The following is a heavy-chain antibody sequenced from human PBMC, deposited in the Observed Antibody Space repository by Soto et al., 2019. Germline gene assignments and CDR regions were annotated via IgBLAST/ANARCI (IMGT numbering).Heavy chain of an antibody. Sequence: EVQLVESGGDLVQPGGSLRLSCAASGFSFSDHYMDWVRQAPGKGLEWVGRTRNKANSYTTEYAASVKGRFTISRGDSKNSLYLQMNSLKTEDTALYYCARARSSSWGLDAFDIWGQGTMVTVSS. CDR3: ARARSSSWGLDAFDI. CDR1: GFSFSDHY. D-gene: IGHD6-13*01. CDR2: TRNKANSYTT. V-gene: IGHV3-72*01. J-gene: IGHJ3*02.